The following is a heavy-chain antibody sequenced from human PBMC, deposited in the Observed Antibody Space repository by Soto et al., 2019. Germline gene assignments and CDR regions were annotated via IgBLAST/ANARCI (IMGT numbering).Heavy chain of an antibody. CDR2: ISDDGSNK. J-gene: IGHJ6*02. D-gene: IGHD4-17*01. CDR3: AKETTVTTFLGYFYYYGMDV. CDR1: GFSFSTYA. Sequence: GGSLRLSCAASGFSFSTYAMHWVRQAPGKGLEWVAVISDDGSNKYYADSARGRFTISRDNSKKSLYLQMNSLRDEDAAVYYIAKETTVTTFLGYFYYYGMDVWGQGTTVTVSS. V-gene: IGHV3-30*18.